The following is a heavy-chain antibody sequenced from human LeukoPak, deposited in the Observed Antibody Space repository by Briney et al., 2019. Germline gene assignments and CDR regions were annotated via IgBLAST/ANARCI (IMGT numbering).Heavy chain of an antibody. CDR2: SDAGNGDT. CDR3: ARGYYYGMDV. CDR1: GYTFTNYA. J-gene: IGHJ6*02. V-gene: IGHV1-3*02. Sequence: GASVKVSCKASGYTFTNYALYWVRQAPGQRLEWMGWSDAGNGDTKYSQEFQGRVTITRDTSASTAYMELNSLKCEDTAVYYCARGYYYGMDVWGQGTTVTVPS.